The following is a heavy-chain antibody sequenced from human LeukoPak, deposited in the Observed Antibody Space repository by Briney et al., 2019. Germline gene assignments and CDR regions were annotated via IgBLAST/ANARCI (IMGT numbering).Heavy chain of an antibody. CDR1: GFTVSSNS. V-gene: IGHV3-53*01. D-gene: IGHD3-9*01. J-gene: IGHJ4*02. CDR3: ARGARYFDWFDY. Sequence: GGSLRLSCTVSGFTVSSNSMSWVRQAPGKGLEWVSFIYSDNTHYSDSVKGRFTISRDNAKNSLYLQMNSLRAEDTAVYYCARGARYFDWFDYWGQGTLVTVSS. CDR2: IYSDNT.